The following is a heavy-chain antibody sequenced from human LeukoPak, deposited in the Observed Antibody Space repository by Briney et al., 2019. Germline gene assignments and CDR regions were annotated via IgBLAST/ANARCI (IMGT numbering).Heavy chain of an antibody. Sequence: SETLSLTCAVYGGSFSGYYWSWIRQPPGKRLEWIGEINHSETTNYNPSLKSRVTISVDTSKNQFSLKLSSVTAADTAVYYCVRGKLGSSGWRAAYMDVWGKGTTVTVSS. J-gene: IGHJ6*03. CDR2: INHSETT. D-gene: IGHD6-19*01. CDR3: VRGKLGSSGWRAAYMDV. V-gene: IGHV4-34*01. CDR1: GGSFSGYY.